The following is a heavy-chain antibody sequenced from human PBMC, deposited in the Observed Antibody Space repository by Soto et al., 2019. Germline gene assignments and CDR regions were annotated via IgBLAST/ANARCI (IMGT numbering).Heavy chain of an antibody. CDR3: ARADGSSGYYYAIDY. CDR1: GFTFSSYG. V-gene: IGHV3-33*01. CDR2: IWYDGSNK. D-gene: IGHD3-22*01. Sequence: QVQLVESGGGVVQPGRSLRLSCAASGFTFSSYGMHWVRQAPGKGLEWVAVIWYDGSNKHYADSVKGRFTISRDNSKNTLYLQMNSLRAEDTAVYYCARADGSSGYYYAIDYWGQGTLVTVSS. J-gene: IGHJ4*02.